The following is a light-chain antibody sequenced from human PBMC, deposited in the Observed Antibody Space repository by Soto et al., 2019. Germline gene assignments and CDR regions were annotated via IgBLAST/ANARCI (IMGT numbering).Light chain of an antibody. CDR2: GAS. V-gene: IGKV3-20*01. J-gene: IGKJ1*01. CDR3: QQYGGSPWT. Sequence: EIVLTQSPGTLSLSPGERATLSCRASQSVSSGYLAWYQQKPGQAPSLLIYGASSRATGIPDRFSGSGSGTDFTLTISRLEPEDFAVYFCQQYGGSPWTFGQGTKVDIK. CDR1: QSVSSGY.